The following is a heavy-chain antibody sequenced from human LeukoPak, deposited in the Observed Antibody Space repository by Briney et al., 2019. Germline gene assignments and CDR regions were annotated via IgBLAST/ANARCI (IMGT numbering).Heavy chain of an antibody. CDR2: IHYSGST. CDR1: GDSINRGAYS. CDR3: ARAREFSSSSGRAYYFDY. Sequence: SQTLSLTCAVTGDSINRGAYSWSWIRQPPGKGLDLLGYIHYSGSTYYNPSLKSRVTISVDTSKNQFSLKLSSVTAADMAVYYCARAREFSSSSGRAYYFDYWGQGTLVTVSS. D-gene: IGHD6-6*01. J-gene: IGHJ4*02. V-gene: IGHV4-30-2*01.